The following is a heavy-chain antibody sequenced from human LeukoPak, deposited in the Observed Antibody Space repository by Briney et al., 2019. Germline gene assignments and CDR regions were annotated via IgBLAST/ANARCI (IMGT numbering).Heavy chain of an antibody. CDR3: ARDRDDSTTVTTPLYFDY. Sequence: VGSLRLSCAASGFTFSSYEMNWVRQAPGKGLEWVSYISSSGSTIYYADSVKGRFTISRDNAKNSLYLQMNSLRAEDTAVYYCARDRDDSTTVTTPLYFDYWGQGTLVTVSS. CDR1: GFTFSSYE. CDR2: ISSSGSTI. V-gene: IGHV3-48*03. J-gene: IGHJ4*02. D-gene: IGHD4-17*01.